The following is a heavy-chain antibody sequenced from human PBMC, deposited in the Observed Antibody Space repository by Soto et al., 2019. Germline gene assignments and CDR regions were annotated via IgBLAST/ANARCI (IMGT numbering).Heavy chain of an antibody. CDR1: GFTVSSNY. CDR2: IYSGGTT. V-gene: IGHV3-66*01. Sequence: GGSLRLSCAASGFTVSSNYMSWVRQAPGEGLEWVSVIYSGGTTYYADSVKGRFTISRDNSKNTLYLQMNSLRAEDTAVYYCARNGDSSDYRGWFDPWGQGTLVTVSS. D-gene: IGHD3-22*01. CDR3: ARNGDSSDYRGWFDP. J-gene: IGHJ5*02.